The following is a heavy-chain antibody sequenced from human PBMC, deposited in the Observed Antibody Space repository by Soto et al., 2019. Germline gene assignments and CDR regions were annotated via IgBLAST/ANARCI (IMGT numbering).Heavy chain of an antibody. CDR3: AHRRPADVSSSRYFFEY. CDR1: GFSLTTSGVG. CDR2: IYWNGDR. D-gene: IGHD6-6*01. V-gene: IGHV2-5*01. J-gene: IGHJ4*02. Sequence: QITLKESGPPLLEPTQTLTLTCTLPGFSLTTSGVGVGWIRQPPGKALEWLAVIYWNGDRRYSPSLENRLTITRDTSKNQVVLTMTNLDALDTGTYFCAHRRPADVSSSRYFFEYWGQGTLVTVSS.